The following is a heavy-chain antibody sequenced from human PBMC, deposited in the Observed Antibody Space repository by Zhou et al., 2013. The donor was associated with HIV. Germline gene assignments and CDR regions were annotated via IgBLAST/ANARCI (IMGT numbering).Heavy chain of an antibody. CDR1: GGTFSSFA. V-gene: IGHV1-69*05. D-gene: IGHD3-9*01. CDR3: ARDMALRYSDYYYGMDV. CDR2: IIPVYGAT. J-gene: IGHJ6*02. Sequence: QVQLVQSGAEVKKPGSSVKVSCKASGGTFSSFAFSWVRQAPGQGLEWMGGIIPVYGATNYVQKFQGRVTITTDESTSTVYMELSSLRSEDTAVYYCARDMALRYSDYYYGMDVWGQGTTVTVS.